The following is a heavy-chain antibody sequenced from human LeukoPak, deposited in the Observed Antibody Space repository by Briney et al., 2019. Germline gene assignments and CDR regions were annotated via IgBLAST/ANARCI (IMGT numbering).Heavy chain of an antibody. V-gene: IGHV1-46*01. D-gene: IGHD2-8*02. CDR3: AREESGGYFDY. CDR1: GFTVTNYY. CDR2: INPSGSST. J-gene: IGHJ4*02. Sequence: ASVKVSCKASGFTVTNYYMHWVRQAPGQGLEWMGLINPSGSSTNYAQKFRGRVTMTRDTSTTTVYMELSSLRSEDTAVYYCAREESGGYFDYGGQGTLVTVSS.